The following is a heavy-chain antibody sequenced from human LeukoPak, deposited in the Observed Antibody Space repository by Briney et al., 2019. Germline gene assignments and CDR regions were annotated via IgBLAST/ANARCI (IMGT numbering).Heavy chain of an antibody. J-gene: IGHJ4*01. Sequence: GGSLRLSCAASGFTISSNYMDWVRQAPGKGLEWVSVIYSGGGTYYADSVKGRFTISRDKSKNTLYLQMNSLRAEDTAVYYCAGVASSGYYFDYWGHGTLVTVSS. CDR1: GFTISSNY. CDR3: AGVASSGYYFDY. CDR2: IYSGGGT. D-gene: IGHD3-22*01. V-gene: IGHV3-66*01.